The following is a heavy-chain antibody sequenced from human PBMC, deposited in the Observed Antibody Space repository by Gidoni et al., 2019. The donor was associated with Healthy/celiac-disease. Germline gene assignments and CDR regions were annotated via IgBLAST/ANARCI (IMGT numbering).Heavy chain of an antibody. CDR2: ISSSSSYT. CDR1: GFTFSDYY. V-gene: IGHV3-11*06. J-gene: IGHJ4*02. CDR3: ARDLFSPVGGITFGGVFFDY. Sequence: QVQLVESGGGLVKPGGSLRLSCAASGFTFSDYYMSWIRQAPGKGLEWVSYISSSSSYTNSADSVKGRFTISRDNAKNSLYLQMNSLRAEDTAVYYCARDLFSPVGGITFGGVFFDYWGQGTLVTVSS. D-gene: IGHD3-16*01.